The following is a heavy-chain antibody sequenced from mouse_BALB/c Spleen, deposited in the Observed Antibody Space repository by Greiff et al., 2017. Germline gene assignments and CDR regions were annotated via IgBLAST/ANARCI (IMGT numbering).Heavy chain of an antibody. CDR1: GYTFTSYV. CDR2: INPYNDGT. V-gene: IGHV1-14*01. J-gene: IGHJ4*01. Sequence: VQLQQSGPELVKPGASVKMSCKASGYTFTSYVMHWVKQKPGQGLEWIGYINPYNDGTKYNEKFKGKTTLTSDKSSSTAYMELSSLTSEDSAVYYCARARKNYAMDYWGQGTSVTVSS. CDR3: ARARKNYAMDY.